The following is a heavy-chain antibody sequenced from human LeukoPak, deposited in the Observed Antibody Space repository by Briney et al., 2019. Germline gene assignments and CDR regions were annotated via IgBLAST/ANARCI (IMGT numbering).Heavy chain of an antibody. D-gene: IGHD5-24*01. Sequence: ASVKVSCKAPGYTFTGYYMHWVRQAPGQGLEWMGWINPNSGGTNYAQKFQGRVTMTRDTSVSTAYMELSSLRSEDTAVYYCARESDGYNLNWFDPWGQGTLVTVSS. CDR3: ARESDGYNLNWFDP. V-gene: IGHV1-2*02. CDR2: INPNSGGT. CDR1: GYTFTGYY. J-gene: IGHJ5*02.